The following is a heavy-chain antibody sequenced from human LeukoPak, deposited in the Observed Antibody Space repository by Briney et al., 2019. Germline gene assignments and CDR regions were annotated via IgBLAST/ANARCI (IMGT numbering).Heavy chain of an antibody. Sequence: PSQTLSLTCTVSGGSISSGGYYWSWIRQHPGKGLEWIGYIYYSGSTYYNPSLKSRVTISVDTSKNQFSLKLSSVTAADTAVYYCARGLHPDPTHIVVVTAIAKFGMDVWGQGTTVTVSS. J-gene: IGHJ6*02. CDR2: IYYSGST. D-gene: IGHD2-21*02. CDR1: GGSISSGGYY. CDR3: ARGLHPDPTHIVVVTAIAKFGMDV. V-gene: IGHV4-31*03.